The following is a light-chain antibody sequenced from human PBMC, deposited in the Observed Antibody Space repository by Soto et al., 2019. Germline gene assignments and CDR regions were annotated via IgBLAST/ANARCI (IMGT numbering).Light chain of an antibody. CDR3: QQYYSPPLT. J-gene: IGKJ4*01. CDR2: WPS. V-gene: IGKV4-1*01. Sequence: DVVMTQSPDSLAVSLGERATINFKSSQSILYSSNNKNDLAWYQQKPGQSPKLLIYWPSTRESGVPDRFSGSGSGTDFPLTSSGLRGVVVSVYHCQQYYSPPLTLGGGTKVEIK. CDR1: QSILYSSNNKND.